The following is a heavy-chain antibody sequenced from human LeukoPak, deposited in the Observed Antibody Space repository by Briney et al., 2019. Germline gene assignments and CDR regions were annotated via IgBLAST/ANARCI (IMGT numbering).Heavy chain of an antibody. Sequence: PGGSLRLSCTASGFTFGDYAMSWVRQAPGKGLEWVGFIRSKAYGGTTEYAASVKGRFTISRDDSKSIAYLQMNSLKTEDTAVYYCTREESYPWGQGTLLTVSS. CDR3: TREESYP. J-gene: IGHJ5*02. CDR1: GFTFGDYA. V-gene: IGHV3-49*04. CDR2: IRSKAYGGTT.